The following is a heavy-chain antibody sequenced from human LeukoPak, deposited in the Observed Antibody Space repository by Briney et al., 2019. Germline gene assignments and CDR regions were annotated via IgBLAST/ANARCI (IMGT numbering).Heavy chain of an antibody. CDR3: ARDSKTGRTYYYDSRGIWFDP. CDR1: GGSISSSSYY. V-gene: IGHV4-39*07. J-gene: IGHJ5*02. CDR2: IYYSGST. Sequence: PSETLSLTCTVSGGSISSSSYYWGWIRQPPGKGLEWIGSIYYSGSTYYNPSLKSRVTISVDTSKNQFFLKLSSVTAADTAVYYCARDSKTGRTYYYDSRGIWFDPWGQGTLVTVSS. D-gene: IGHD3-22*01.